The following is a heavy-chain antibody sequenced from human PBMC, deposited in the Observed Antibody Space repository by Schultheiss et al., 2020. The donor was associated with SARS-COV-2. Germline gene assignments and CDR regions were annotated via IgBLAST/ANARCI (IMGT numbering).Heavy chain of an antibody. Sequence: GGSLRLSCAASGFTVSSNYMSWVRQAPGKGLEWVSVIYSGGNTYYADSVKGRFTISRDNSKNTLYLQMNSLRAEDTAVYYCARDQKVGGIAAAGDYYYYGMDVWGQGTTVTVSS. CDR1: GFTVSSNY. D-gene: IGHD6-13*01. V-gene: IGHV3-53*01. J-gene: IGHJ6*02. CDR2: IYSGGNT. CDR3: ARDQKVGGIAAAGDYYYYGMDV.